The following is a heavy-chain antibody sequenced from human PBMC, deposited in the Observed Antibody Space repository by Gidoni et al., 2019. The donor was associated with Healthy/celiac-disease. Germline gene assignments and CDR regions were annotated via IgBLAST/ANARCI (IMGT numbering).Heavy chain of an antibody. CDR3: ARDSLIAAAGSDAFDI. J-gene: IGHJ3*02. CDR2: IYTSGST. Sequence: SGGSISSYYWSWIRQPAGKGLEWIGRIYTSGSTNYNPSLKSRVTMSVDTSKNQFSLKLSSVTAADTAVYYRARDSLIAAAGSDAFDIWGQGTMVTVSS. CDR1: GGSISSYY. D-gene: IGHD6-13*01. V-gene: IGHV4-4*07.